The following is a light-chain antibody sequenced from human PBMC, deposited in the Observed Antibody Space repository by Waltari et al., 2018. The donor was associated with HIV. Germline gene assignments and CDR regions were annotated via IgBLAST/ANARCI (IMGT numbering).Light chain of an antibody. CDR3: QVWDIISAYVI. V-gene: IGLV3-21*02. Sequence: SSVLTQPPSVSLAPGQTVSLPCAGYHAGSACVPRYQQKPGQAPVLVVYDDSDRPSGIPERFSGSKSGNTATLSISRVEVGDGADYYCQVWDIISAYVIFGGGTKLTVL. J-gene: IGLJ2*01. CDR2: DDS. CDR1: HAGSAC.